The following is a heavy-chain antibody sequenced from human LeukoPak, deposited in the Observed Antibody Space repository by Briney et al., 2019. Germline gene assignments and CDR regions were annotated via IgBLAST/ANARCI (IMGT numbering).Heavy chain of an antibody. V-gene: IGHV3-21*01. J-gene: IGHJ4*02. D-gene: IGHD3-22*01. CDR3: ARDSDYYDSSGYLSYFDY. CDR2: ISSSSSYI. CDR1: GFTFSSYS. Sequence: NTGGSLRLSCAASGFTFSSYSMNWVRQAPGKGLEWVSSISSSSSYIYYADSVKGRFTISRDNAKNSLYLQMNSLRAEDTAVYYCARDSDYYDSSGYLSYFDYWGQGTLLTVSS.